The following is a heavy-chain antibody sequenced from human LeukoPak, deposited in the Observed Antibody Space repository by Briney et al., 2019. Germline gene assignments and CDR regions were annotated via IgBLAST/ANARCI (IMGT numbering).Heavy chain of an antibody. CDR1: GFTVSSNY. CDR2: IYSGGST. J-gene: IGHJ3*02. CDR3: ARDLDFVNSGWSWGAFDI. Sequence: GGSLRLSCAASGFTVSSNYMSWVRQAPGKGLEWVSVIYSGGSTYYADSVKGRFTISRDNSKNTLYLQMNSLRAEDTAVYYCARDLDFVNSGWSWGAFDIWGQGTMVTVSS. D-gene: IGHD6-19*01. V-gene: IGHV3-53*01.